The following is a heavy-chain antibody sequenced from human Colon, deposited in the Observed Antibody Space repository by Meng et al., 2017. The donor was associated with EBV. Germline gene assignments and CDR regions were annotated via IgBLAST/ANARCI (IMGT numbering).Heavy chain of an antibody. V-gene: IGHV4-34*01. CDR3: ARLYPPDQWLLTSDTSEY. J-gene: IGHJ4*02. D-gene: IGHD6-19*01. CDR2: INHSGST. CDR1: GGSFSGHY. Sequence: QFQLQHGGEELLNPSEPRSPTCVVYGGSFSGHYWTWIRQPPGKGLEWIGEINHSGSTNYNPSLKSRVTISSDTSKNQFSLKVKSVTAADTAVYFCARLYPPDQWLLTSDTSEYWGQGTLVTVSS.